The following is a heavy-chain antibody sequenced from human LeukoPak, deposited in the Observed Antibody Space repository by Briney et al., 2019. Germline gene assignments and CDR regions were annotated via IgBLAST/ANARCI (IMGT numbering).Heavy chain of an antibody. Sequence: ASVKVSCKVSGYTLTELSMHWVRQAPGKGLEWMGGFDPEDGETIYAQKFQGRVTMTEDTSTDTAYMGPSSLRSEDTGGYYCSTGNYYGSGSYSPIGHWGQGTPVTVSS. D-gene: IGHD3-10*01. CDR1: GYTLTELS. J-gene: IGHJ4*02. V-gene: IGHV1-24*01. CDR3: STGNYYGSGSYSPIGH. CDR2: FDPEDGET.